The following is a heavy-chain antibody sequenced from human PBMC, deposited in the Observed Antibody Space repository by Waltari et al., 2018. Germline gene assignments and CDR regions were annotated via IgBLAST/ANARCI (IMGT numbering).Heavy chain of an antibody. CDR1: GGSISSSSYY. J-gene: IGHJ4*02. Sequence: QLQLQESGPGLVKPSETLSLTCTVSGGSISSSSYYWGWIRQPPGKGLEWIGSIYYSGSTYNNPPLKSRVPISVDTAKNQFSLKLSSVTAADTAVYYCARHSSGWYPFDYWGQGTLVTVSS. CDR3: ARHSSGWYPFDY. V-gene: IGHV4-39*01. D-gene: IGHD6-19*01. CDR2: IYYSGST.